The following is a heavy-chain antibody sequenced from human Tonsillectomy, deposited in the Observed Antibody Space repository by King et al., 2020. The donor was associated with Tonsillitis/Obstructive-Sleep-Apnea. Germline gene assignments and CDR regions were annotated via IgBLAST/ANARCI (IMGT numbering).Heavy chain of an antibody. CDR2: INHSGST. V-gene: IGHV4-34*01. D-gene: IGHD2/OR15-2a*01. CDR3: ATSLLYTPSPYYFDY. Sequence: VQLQQWGAGLLKPSETLSLTCAVYGGSFSGYFWSWIRQPPGKGLEWIGEINHSGSTNYNPSLKSRVTISLDTSKNQFSLKLTSVTAADTALYYCATSLLYTPSPYYFDYGGQGTLVPVPS. J-gene: IGHJ4*02. CDR1: GGSFSGYF.